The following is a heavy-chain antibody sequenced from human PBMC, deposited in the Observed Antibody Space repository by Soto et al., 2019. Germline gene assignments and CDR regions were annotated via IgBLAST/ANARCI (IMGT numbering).Heavy chain of an antibody. CDR2: IYYSGST. Sequence: SETLSLTCTVSGGSISSGGYYWSWIRQHPGKGLEWIGYIYYSGSTYYNPSLKSRVTISVDTSKNQFSLKLSSVTAADTAVYYCAREWYSGYDGYFDYWGQGTLVTVSS. J-gene: IGHJ4*02. CDR3: AREWYSGYDGYFDY. CDR1: GGSISSGGYY. V-gene: IGHV4-31*03. D-gene: IGHD5-12*01.